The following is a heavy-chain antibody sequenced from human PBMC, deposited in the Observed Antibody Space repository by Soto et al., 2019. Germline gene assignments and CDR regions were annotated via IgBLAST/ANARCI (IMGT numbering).Heavy chain of an antibody. Sequence: PSETLSLTCTVSGDSLSSYYWSWIRQPPGKGLEWIGYVYYSGSTNYNPSRRSRATISVDTSKNQFSLKLSSVTAADTAVYYCARGRLQLMDHNAFYIWGQETMVTVSS. V-gene: IGHV4-59*01. D-gene: IGHD6-13*01. J-gene: IGHJ3*02. CDR1: GDSLSSYY. CDR3: ARGRLQLMDHNAFYI. CDR2: VYYSGST.